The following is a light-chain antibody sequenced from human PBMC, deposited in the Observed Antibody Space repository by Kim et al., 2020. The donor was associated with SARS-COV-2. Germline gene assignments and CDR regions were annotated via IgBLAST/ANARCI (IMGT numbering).Light chain of an antibody. CDR3: QQYYSYPRGLS. V-gene: IGKV1-8*01. CDR2: AAS. Sequence: PRDRGTNPRRAVQAISMYSSWYPEKPRKVPKLLIYAASTLQSGVPSRFRGSGAGAHCTLTLSRLQSEGFATYYCQQYYSYPRGLSFGGGSKVDSK. CDR1: QAISMY. J-gene: IGKJ4*01.